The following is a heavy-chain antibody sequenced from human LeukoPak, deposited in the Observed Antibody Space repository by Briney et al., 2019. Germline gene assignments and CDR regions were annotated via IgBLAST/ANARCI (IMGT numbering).Heavy chain of an antibody. CDR3: ARHEYSGSYYGLSWFDP. Sequence: SETLSLTCTVSGASISSGSYYWTWIRQPPGKGLEWIASIYYSGSTYYNPSLKSRVTISVDTSKNQLSLKLSSLTAADTAVYYCARHEYSGSYYGLSWFDPWGQGTLVTVSS. CDR2: IYYSGST. CDR1: GASISSGSYY. V-gene: IGHV4-39*01. J-gene: IGHJ5*02. D-gene: IGHD1-26*01.